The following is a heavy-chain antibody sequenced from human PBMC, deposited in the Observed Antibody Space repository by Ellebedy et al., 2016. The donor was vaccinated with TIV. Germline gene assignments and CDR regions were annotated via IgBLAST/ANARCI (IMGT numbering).Heavy chain of an antibody. CDR1: GGSFSGYY. V-gene: IGHV4-34*01. D-gene: IGHD2-2*01. Sequence: GSLRLXXAVYGGSFSGYYWSWIRQPPGKGLEWIGEINHSGSTNYNPSPKSRVTISVDTSKNQFSLKLSSVTAADTAVYYCARGTPGYCSSTSCYYLYYYYYYMDVWGKGTTVTVSS. CDR3: ARGTPGYCSSTSCYYLYYYYYYMDV. CDR2: INHSGST. J-gene: IGHJ6*03.